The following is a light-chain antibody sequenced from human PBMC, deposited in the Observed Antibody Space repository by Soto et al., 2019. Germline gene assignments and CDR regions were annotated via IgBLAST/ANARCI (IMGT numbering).Light chain of an antibody. CDR3: SSYTSSYTYV. Sequence: QSALTQPASVSGSPGQSITISCTGTSSDVGGYNYVSWYQQHPGKAPKLIIYDVSNRPSGVSDRFSGSKSGNTASLTISGLQAEDEADYYCSSYTSSYTYVFGPGTKVTVL. J-gene: IGLJ1*01. CDR2: DVS. V-gene: IGLV2-14*01. CDR1: SSDVGGYNY.